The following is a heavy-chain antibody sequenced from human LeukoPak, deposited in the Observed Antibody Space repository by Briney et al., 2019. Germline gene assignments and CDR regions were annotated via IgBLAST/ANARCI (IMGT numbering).Heavy chain of an antibody. V-gene: IGHV3-9*01. CDR3: AKDIRGYSGSYFDY. Sequence: PGGSLRLSCAASGLTFDDYAMHWVRQAPGKGLEWVSGISWNSGSIGYADSVKGRFTISRDNAKNSLYLQMNSLRAEDTALYYCAKDIRGYSGSYFDYWGQGTLVTVPS. CDR2: ISWNSGSI. CDR1: GLTFDDYA. J-gene: IGHJ4*02. D-gene: IGHD1-26*01.